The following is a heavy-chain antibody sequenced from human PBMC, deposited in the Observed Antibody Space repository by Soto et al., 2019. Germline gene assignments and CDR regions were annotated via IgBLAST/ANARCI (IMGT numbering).Heavy chain of an antibody. J-gene: IGHJ4*02. D-gene: IGHD3-16*01. V-gene: IGHV4-59*08. CDR2: IYYNGNT. CDR3: ARHGHWAPLDD. Sequence: SETLSLTCTVSRGSISTYYWSWIRQPPGKGLECIGYIYYNGNTNYNPSLKSRVTISVDTSKNQFTLSLNSVTAADTAVYYCARHGHWAPLDDWGQGTLVTVSS. CDR1: RGSISTYY.